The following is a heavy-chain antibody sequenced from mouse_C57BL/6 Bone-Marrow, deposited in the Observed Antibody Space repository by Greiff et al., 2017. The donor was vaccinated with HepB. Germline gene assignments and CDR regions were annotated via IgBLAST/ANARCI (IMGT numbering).Heavy chain of an antibody. CDR2: INYDGSST. V-gene: IGHV5-16*01. Sequence: VKLMESEGGLVQPGSSMKLSCTASGFTFSDYYMAWVRQVPEKGLEWVANINYDGSSTYYLDSLKSRFIISRDNAKNILYLQMSSLKSEDTATYYCARDGYWYFDVWGTGTTVTVSS. J-gene: IGHJ1*03. CDR1: GFTFSDYY. CDR3: ARDGYWYFDV.